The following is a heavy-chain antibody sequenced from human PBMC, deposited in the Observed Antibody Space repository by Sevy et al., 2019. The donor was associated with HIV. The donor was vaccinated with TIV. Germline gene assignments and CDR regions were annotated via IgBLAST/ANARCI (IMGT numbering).Heavy chain of an antibody. CDR1: GFTFSSYA. V-gene: IGHV3-23*01. Sequence: GGSLRLSCAASGFTFSSYAMSWVRQAPGKGLEWVSAISGSGGSTYYADSVKGRFTISRDNSKNTLYLQMNSLRAEDTAVYYCGRGEGGSYYSEYFQHWGQATLVTVSS. J-gene: IGHJ1*01. D-gene: IGHD1-26*01. CDR3: GRGEGGSYYSEYFQH. CDR2: ISGSGGST.